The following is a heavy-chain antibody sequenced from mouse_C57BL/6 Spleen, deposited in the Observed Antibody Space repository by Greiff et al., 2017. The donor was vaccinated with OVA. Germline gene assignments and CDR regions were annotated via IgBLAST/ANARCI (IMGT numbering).Heavy chain of an antibody. CDR2: IDPSDSYT. Sequence: QVQLQQPGAELVRPGASVKLSCKASGYTFTSYWMHWVKQRPGQGLEWIGVIDPSDSYTNYNQKFKGKATLTVDTSSSTAYMQLSSLTSEDSAVYCCARRTGTDYAMDDWGQGTTVTVSS. V-gene: IGHV1-59*01. J-gene: IGHJ4*01. CDR1: GYTFTSYW. D-gene: IGHD4-1*01. CDR3: ARRTGTDYAMDD.